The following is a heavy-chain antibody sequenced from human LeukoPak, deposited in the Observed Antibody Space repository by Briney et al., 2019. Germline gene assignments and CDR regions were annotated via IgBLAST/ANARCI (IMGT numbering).Heavy chain of an antibody. CDR2: IHYSGGT. J-gene: IGHJ4*02. Sequence: SETLSLTCTVSGGFISTYYWSWIRQPPGKGLEWIGYIHYSGGTNYNPSLKSRVTISVDTSKNQFSLKLSSVTAADTAVYYCAGASGDHRLDYWGQGTLVTVSS. V-gene: IGHV4-59*01. CDR3: AGASGDHRLDY. CDR1: GGFISTYY. D-gene: IGHD3-10*01.